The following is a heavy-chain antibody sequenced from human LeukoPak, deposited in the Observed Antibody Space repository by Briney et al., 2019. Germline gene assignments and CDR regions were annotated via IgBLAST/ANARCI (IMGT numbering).Heavy chain of an antibody. CDR2: IHSDGGP. D-gene: IGHD3-16*01. V-gene: IGHV3-66*01. J-gene: IGHJ4*02. Sequence: PGGSLRLSCAGSWFTLSYNSLNWVRPAPGKGLEWISVIHSDGGPLYADSIKTRFTISRDSSKNTLYLQINSLRGVDTAVYYCASRGGSHRGHWGQGTLVTVSS. CDR3: ASRGGSHRGH. CDR1: WFTLSYNS.